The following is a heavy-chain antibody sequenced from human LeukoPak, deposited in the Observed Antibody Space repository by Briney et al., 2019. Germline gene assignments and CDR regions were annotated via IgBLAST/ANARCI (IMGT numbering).Heavy chain of an antibody. CDR1: GGAFSGYY. CDR3: ARHERAPGYHFGSGTYVNWFDP. D-gene: IGHD3-10*01. Sequence: PSETLSLTCAVYGGAFSGYYWSWLRQPPGKGLEWIGEINHSGSTNYNPSLKSRVTISVDTSKNQFSLKLSSVTAADTAVYYCARHERAPGYHFGSGTYVNWFDPWGQGTLVTVSS. V-gene: IGHV4-34*01. J-gene: IGHJ5*02. CDR2: INHSGST.